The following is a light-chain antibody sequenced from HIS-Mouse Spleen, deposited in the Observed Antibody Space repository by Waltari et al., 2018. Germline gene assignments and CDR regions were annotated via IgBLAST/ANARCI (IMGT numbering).Light chain of an antibody. Sequence: AIRMTQSPSSFSASTGDRVTITCRASQGISSYLAWYQQKPGKAPKLLIYAASTLQSGVPSRFSGSGYGTDFTLTISCLQSEDFATYYCQQYYSYRFTFGPGTKVDIK. V-gene: IGKV1-8*01. CDR1: QGISSY. J-gene: IGKJ3*01. CDR2: AAS. CDR3: QQYYSYRFT.